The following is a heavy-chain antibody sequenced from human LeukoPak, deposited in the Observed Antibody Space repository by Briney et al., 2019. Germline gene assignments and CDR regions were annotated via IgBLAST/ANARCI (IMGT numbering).Heavy chain of an antibody. CDR1: GFTFSSYA. CDR2: ISYDGSNK. CDR3: ARDQGSLTGYYYYGMDV. V-gene: IGHV3-30*04. D-gene: IGHD3-9*01. J-gene: IGHJ6*04. Sequence: ARSLRLSCAASGFTFSSYAMHWVRQAPGKGVEWVAVISYDGSNKYYADSLKGRVTISRDNSKNTLYLQMNRLRAEDTAVYYCARDQGSLTGYYYYGMDVWGKGTTVTVSS.